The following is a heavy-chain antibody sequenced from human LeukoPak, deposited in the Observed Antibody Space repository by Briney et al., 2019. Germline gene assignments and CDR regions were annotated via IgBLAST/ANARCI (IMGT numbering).Heavy chain of an antibody. Sequence: GGSLRLSCAASGFTFSSYAMHWVRQAPGKGLEWVAVISYDGSNKYYADSVKGRFTISRDNSKNTLYLQMNSLRAKDTAVYYCARETSRYNWNDGVDYWGQGTLVTVSS. CDR2: ISYDGSNK. CDR1: GFTFSSYA. D-gene: IGHD1-1*01. J-gene: IGHJ4*02. V-gene: IGHV3-30-3*01. CDR3: ARETSRYNWNDGVDY.